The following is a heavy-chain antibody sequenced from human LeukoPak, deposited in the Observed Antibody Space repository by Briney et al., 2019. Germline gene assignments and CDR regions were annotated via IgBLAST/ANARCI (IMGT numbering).Heavy chain of an antibody. CDR2: INHSGST. CDR1: GGSFSGYY. V-gene: IGHV4-34*01. Sequence: SETLSLTCAVYGGSFSGYYWSWIRQPPGKGLEWIGEINHSGSTNYNPSLKSRVTISVDTSKNQFSLKLSSVTAADTAVYYCARIVVVPPAYYYYYGMDVWGQGTTVTVSS. J-gene: IGHJ6*02. D-gene: IGHD2-2*01. CDR3: ARIVVVPPAYYYYYGMDV.